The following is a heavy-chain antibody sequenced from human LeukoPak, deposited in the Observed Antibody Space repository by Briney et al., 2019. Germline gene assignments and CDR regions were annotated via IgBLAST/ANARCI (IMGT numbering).Heavy chain of an antibody. CDR3: ARDSSPRYSGYDWVY. CDR2: ISSSGSYI. V-gene: IGHV3-21*01. CDR1: GFTFSSYS. J-gene: IGHJ4*02. Sequence: GGSLGLSCTASGFTFSSYSMNWVRQAPGKGLEWVSSISSSGSYIYYADSVKGRFTISRDNAKNSLYLQMNSLRAEDTAVYYCARDSSPRYSGYDWVYWGRGTLVTVSS. D-gene: IGHD5-12*01.